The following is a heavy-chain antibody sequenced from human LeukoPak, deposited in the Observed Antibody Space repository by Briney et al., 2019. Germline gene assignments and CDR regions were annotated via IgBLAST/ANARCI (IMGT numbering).Heavy chain of an antibody. CDR3: ARVSVAGPWYFDY. Sequence: SETLSLTCTVSGGSISSYYWSWIRQPPGKGLEWIGYIYYSGSTNYNPSLKSRVTISVDTSKNQLSLELSSVTAADTAVYYCARVSVAGPWYFDYWGQGTLVTVSS. D-gene: IGHD6-19*01. CDR1: GGSISSYY. CDR2: IYYSGST. J-gene: IGHJ4*02. V-gene: IGHV4-59*01.